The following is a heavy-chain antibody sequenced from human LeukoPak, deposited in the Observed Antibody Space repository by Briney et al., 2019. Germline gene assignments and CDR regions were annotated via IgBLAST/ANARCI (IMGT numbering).Heavy chain of an antibody. CDR3: GRVHSSSWYCCSDY. V-gene: IGHV3-30*01. CDR1: GFTFKSYS. CDR2: ISYDGNSK. J-gene: IGHJ4*02. D-gene: IGHD6-13*01. Sequence: GGSLRLSCAASGFTFKSYSMHWVRQAPGKGLEWVALISYDGNSKYYADSVKGRFTISRDNSKNTLGLQMNSLRPEDTAVYYCGRVHSSSWYCCSDYWGQGTLVSVSS.